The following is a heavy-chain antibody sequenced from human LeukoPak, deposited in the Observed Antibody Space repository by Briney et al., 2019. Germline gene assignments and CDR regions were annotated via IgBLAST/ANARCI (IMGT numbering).Heavy chain of an antibody. CDR2: IGAYNGNT. D-gene: IGHD3-22*01. CDR3: ARLNYYDSSGYYYGGGLVDY. V-gene: IGHV1-18*01. CDR1: GYTFTSYG. Sequence: PSVKVSCKVSGYTFTSYGISWVRQAAGQGIEWMGWIGAYNGNTNYAQKLQGRVTMTTDTCTSTAYMELRSLRSDDTAVYYCARLNYYDSSGYYYGGGLVDYWGQGTLVTVSS. J-gene: IGHJ4*02.